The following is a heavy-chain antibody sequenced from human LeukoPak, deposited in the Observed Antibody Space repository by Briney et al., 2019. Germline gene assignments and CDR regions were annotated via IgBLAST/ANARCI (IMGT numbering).Heavy chain of an antibody. J-gene: IGHJ4*02. V-gene: IGHV3-23*01. Sequence: PGGSLRLSCAASGFTFSSYAMSWVRQAPGKGLEWVSAISGSGGSTYYADSVKGRFTISRDNSKNTLYLQMNSLRAEDTAVYYCARDWVPGYSSGWYDGSHLPDYWGQGTLVTVSS. CDR1: GFTFSSYA. CDR3: ARDWVPGYSSGWYDGSHLPDY. D-gene: IGHD6-19*01. CDR2: ISGSGGST.